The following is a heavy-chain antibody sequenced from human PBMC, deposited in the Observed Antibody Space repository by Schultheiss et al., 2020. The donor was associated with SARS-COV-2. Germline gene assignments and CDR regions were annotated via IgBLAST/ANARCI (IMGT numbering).Heavy chain of an antibody. CDR3: ARDLSRTRDFWSGYYKAVDYYYYMDV. V-gene: IGHV1-2*02. CDR2: INPNSGGT. J-gene: IGHJ6*03. Sequence: ASVKVSCKASGYTFTGYYMHWVRQAPGQGLEWMGWINPNSGGTNYAQKFQGRVTMTRDTSISTAYMELSRLRSDDTAVYYCARDLSRTRDFWSGYYKAVDYYYYMDVWGKGTAVNV. CDR1: GYTFTGYY. D-gene: IGHD3-3*01.